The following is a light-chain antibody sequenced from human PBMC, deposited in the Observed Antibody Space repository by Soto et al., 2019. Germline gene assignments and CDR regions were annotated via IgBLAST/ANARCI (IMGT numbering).Light chain of an antibody. CDR2: QVT. J-gene: IGLJ2*01. Sequence: QSALNQPASVSGSPGQSLTISCTGTNSDVGGYNYVSWYQQHPGKPPTLVIYQVTNRHSGGSDRFSGSKSGNTASLTISGLQAEDEADYYCVSSTSGGTVVFGGGTKVTVL. CDR3: VSSTSGGTVV. V-gene: IGLV2-14*01. CDR1: NSDVGGYNY.